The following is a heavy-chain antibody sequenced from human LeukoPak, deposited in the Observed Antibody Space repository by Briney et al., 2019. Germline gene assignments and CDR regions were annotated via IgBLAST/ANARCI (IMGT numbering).Heavy chain of an antibody. Sequence: GESLRLSCAASGFTFSDYAMSWVRPAPGKGLEWVSTISASGGSTYYADSVKGRFTISRDNSENTLYLQMNSLRAEDTAVYYCAKDRVEDDILTGYYSGYYWGQGTLVTVSS. CDR3: AKDRVEDDILTGYYSGYY. V-gene: IGHV3-23*01. CDR2: ISASGGST. D-gene: IGHD3-9*01. CDR1: GFTFSDYA. J-gene: IGHJ4*02.